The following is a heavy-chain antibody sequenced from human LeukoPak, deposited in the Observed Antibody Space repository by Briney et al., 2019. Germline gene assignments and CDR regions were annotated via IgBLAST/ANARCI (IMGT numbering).Heavy chain of an antibody. V-gene: IGHV4-34*01. Sequence: SETLSLTCAVYGGSFGGYYWSWIRQPPGKGLEWIGEINHSGSTNYNPSLKSRVTISVDTSKNQFSPKLSSVTAADTAVYYCARGLVAGPFDYWGQGTLVTVSS. CDR1: GGSFGGYY. J-gene: IGHJ4*02. CDR3: ARGLVAGPFDY. CDR2: INHSGST. D-gene: IGHD6-19*01.